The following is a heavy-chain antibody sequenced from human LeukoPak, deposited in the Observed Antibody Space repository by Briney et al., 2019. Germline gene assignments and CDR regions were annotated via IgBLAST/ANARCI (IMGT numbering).Heavy chain of an antibody. CDR3: ARLYRDYYDSSGYYPLDY. CDR1: GYSFTSYW. CDR2: IYPGDSDT. D-gene: IGHD3-22*01. V-gene: IGHV5-51*03. J-gene: IGHJ4*02. Sequence: GESLKTSCKGSGYSFTSYWIGWVRQMPGKGLEWMGIIYPGDSDTRYSPSFQGQVNISADKSISTAYLQWSSLKASDTAMYYCARLYRDYYDSSGYYPLDYWGQGTLVTVSS.